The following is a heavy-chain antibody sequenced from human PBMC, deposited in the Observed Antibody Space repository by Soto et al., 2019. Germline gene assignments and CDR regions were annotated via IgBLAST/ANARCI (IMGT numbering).Heavy chain of an antibody. V-gene: IGHV1-69*06. J-gene: IGHJ6*02. Sequence: QVQLVQSGAEVKKPGSSVKVSCKASGGTFSSYAISWVLQAPGQGLEWMGGIIPIFGTANYAQKFQGRVTITADKSTRPAYLELSSLRSEDTAVYYCASPKETNWTYGMDVWGQGTKVTVSS. D-gene: IGHD1-20*01. CDR1: GGTFSSYA. CDR3: ASPKETNWTYGMDV. CDR2: IIPIFGTA.